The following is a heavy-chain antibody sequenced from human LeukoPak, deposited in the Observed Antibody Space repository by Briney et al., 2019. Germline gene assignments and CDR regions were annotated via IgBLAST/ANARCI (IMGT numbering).Heavy chain of an antibody. Sequence: PGGSLRLSCAASGFIFSSYWMTWVRQAPGKGLEWIGYIYYSGSTNYNPSLKSRVTISVDTSKNQFSLKLSSVTAADTAVYYCARLNSGSFASWGQGTLVTVSS. CDR3: ARLNSGSFAS. CDR2: IYYSGST. V-gene: IGHV4-59*08. J-gene: IGHJ5*02. CDR1: GFIFSSYW. D-gene: IGHD1-26*01.